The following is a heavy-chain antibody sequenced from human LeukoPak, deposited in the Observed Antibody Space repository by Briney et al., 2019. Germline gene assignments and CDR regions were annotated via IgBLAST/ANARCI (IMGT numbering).Heavy chain of an antibody. CDR1: GFTFSSYS. D-gene: IGHD6-13*01. CDR2: ISSSSSYI. V-gene: IGHV3-21*01. J-gene: IGHJ4*02. CDR3: ARVPSVPYSSSWIDY. Sequence: GGSLRFSCAASGFTFSSYSMTWVRQAPGKGLEWVSCISSSSSYIYYADSVKGRFTISRDNAKNSLYLQMNSLRAEDTAVYYCARVPSVPYSSSWIDYWGQGTLVTVSS.